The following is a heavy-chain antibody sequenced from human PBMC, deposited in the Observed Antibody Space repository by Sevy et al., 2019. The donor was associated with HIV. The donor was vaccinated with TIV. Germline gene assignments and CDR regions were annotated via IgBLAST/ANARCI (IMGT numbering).Heavy chain of an antibody. CDR1: GYTFTSYG. D-gene: IGHD2-2*01. Sequence: GASVKVSCKASGYTFTSYGISWVRQAPGQGLEWLGWISTLNVNTNNAQKFQGRVTMTTDTSTGTAYMELRSLRSDDTAVYYCARDRPGGLHIVVVPAATDNWFDPWGQGTLVTVSS. CDR2: ISTLNVNT. V-gene: IGHV1-18*01. CDR3: ARDRPGGLHIVVVPAATDNWFDP. J-gene: IGHJ5*02.